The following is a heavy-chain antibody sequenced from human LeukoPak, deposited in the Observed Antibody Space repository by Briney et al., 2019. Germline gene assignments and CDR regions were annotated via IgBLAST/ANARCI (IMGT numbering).Heavy chain of an antibody. CDR1: GYTLTKYA. J-gene: IGHJ4*02. CDR3: ANCYDSSGFFAY. Sequence: GASVKVSCKGSGYTLTKYAISWVRQAPGQGLEYMGWIDTNTGNPTYAQGFTGRFVFSLDTSVSTAYLQISSLKAEDSAIYFCANCYDSSGFFAYWGQGTLVTVSS. CDR2: IDTNTGNP. V-gene: IGHV7-4-1*02. D-gene: IGHD3-22*01.